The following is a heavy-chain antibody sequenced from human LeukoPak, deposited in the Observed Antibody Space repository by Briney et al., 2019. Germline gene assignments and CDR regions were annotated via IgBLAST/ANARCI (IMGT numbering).Heavy chain of an antibody. V-gene: IGHV3-66*01. D-gene: IGHD2-21*01. CDR2: LSNTENS. Sequence: GGSLRLSCAASGFSVRGSFMNWVRQAPGKGLEWVSLLSNTENSFYADSVKGRFTLSRDISNNTLYLHMHSLRGEDTAVYLCARAIGVVDCGTQTCYPYHFDKWGRGTLVTVSS. J-gene: IGHJ4*02. CDR1: GFSVRGSF. CDR3: ARAIGVVDCGTQTCYPYHFDK.